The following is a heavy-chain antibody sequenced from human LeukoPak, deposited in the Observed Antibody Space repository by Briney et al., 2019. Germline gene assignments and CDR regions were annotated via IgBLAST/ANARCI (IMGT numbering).Heavy chain of an antibody. CDR2: IKEDGSKT. CDR3: ARDGQGIAVAFDY. D-gene: IGHD6-19*01. CDR1: SFTFSSYW. J-gene: IGHJ4*02. V-gene: IGHV3-7*01. Sequence: GGSLRLSCAASSFTFSSYWMTWVRQAPGKGLEWVANIKEDGSKTFYVDSVKGRFTISRDNAKNSLYLQMNSLRAEDTAVYYCARDGQGIAVAFDYWGQGTLVTVSS.